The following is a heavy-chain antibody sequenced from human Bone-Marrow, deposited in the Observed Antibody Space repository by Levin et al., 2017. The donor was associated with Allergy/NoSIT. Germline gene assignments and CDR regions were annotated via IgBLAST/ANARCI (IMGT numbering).Heavy chain of an antibody. CDR2: ISRFQNI. D-gene: IGHD2-2*01. Sequence: TAGGSLRLSCAASGFTFRSYTMNWVRQAPGKGLEWVSSISRFQNIYYADSVKGRFTISRDNAENSLSLQMNSLRGDDTAVYYCVRAQECTSSICSGRGNFYYGMDVWGQGTTVTVSS. CDR3: VRAQECTSSICSGRGNFYYGMDV. V-gene: IGHV3-69-1*01. CDR1: GFTFRSYT. J-gene: IGHJ6*02.